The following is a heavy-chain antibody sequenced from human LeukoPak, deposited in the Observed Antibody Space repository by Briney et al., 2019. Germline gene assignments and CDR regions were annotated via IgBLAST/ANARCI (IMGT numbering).Heavy chain of an antibody. CDR3: AREGNYYDSSGYPRFDY. Sequence: GGSLRLSCAASGFTFSSYEMNWVRQAPGKGLEWVSYISSSGSTIYYADSVKGRFTISRDNAKNSLYLQMNSLRAEDTAVYYCAREGNYYDSSGYPRFDYWGQGTLVTVSS. D-gene: IGHD3-22*01. V-gene: IGHV3-48*03. CDR2: ISSSGSTI. J-gene: IGHJ4*02. CDR1: GFTFSSYE.